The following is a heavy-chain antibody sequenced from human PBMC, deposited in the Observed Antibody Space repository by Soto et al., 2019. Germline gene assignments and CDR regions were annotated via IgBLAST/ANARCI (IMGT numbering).Heavy chain of an antibody. CDR2: IYYSGST. CDR3: ARVVTKPGSEYLPH. CDR1: GGSISSGDYY. Sequence: QVQLQESGPGLVKPSQTLSLTCTVSGGSISSGDYYWSWIRQPPGKGLEWIGYIYYSGSTYYNPSLTSRVTVTVDTSKDQCSLKLSSVTAADTAAYYCARVVTKPGSEYLPHWGQGALVTVS. J-gene: IGHJ1*01. V-gene: IGHV4-30-4*01. D-gene: IGHD2-8*01.